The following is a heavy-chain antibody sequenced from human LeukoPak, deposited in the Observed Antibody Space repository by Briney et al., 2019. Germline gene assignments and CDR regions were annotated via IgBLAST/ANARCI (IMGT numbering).Heavy chain of an antibody. CDR3: ARLMSHDAFDI. CDR2: IYTIRST. CDR1: GGSISSYY. J-gene: IGHJ3*02. Sequence: SETLSLTCTVSGGSISSYYWCWIRQPPGEGLEWIEYIYTIRSTNYNPSLKSRVTISVDTSKNQFSLKLSSVTAADTAVYYCARLMSHDAFDIWGQGTMVTVSS. V-gene: IGHV4-4*09.